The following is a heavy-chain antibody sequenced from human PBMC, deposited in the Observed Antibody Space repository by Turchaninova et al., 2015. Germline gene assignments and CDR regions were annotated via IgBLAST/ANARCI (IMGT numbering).Heavy chain of an antibody. V-gene: IGHV1-18*01. CDR3: AREGGAVSSRSGYYYMDV. D-gene: IGHD6-13*01. J-gene: IGHJ6*03. Sequence: EVKKPGASVKVSCKASGYTFTSYGISWVRQAPGQGLEWMGWISAYNGNTNYAQKLQGRVTMTTDTSTSTAYMELRSLRSDDTAVYYCAREGGAVSSRSGYYYMDVWGKGTTVTVSS. CDR1: GYTFTSYG. CDR2: ISAYNGNT.